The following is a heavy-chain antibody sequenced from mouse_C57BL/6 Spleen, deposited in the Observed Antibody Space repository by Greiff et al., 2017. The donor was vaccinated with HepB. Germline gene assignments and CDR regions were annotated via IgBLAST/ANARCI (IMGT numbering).Heavy chain of an antibody. V-gene: IGHV5-6*01. CDR2: ISSGGSYT. CDR1: GFTFTSYG. D-gene: IGHD2-2*01. Sequence: EVKLVESGGDLVKPGASLKLSCAASGFTFTSYGMSWVRQTPDKRLEWVATISSGGSYTYYPDSVKGRFTISRDNATNTLYLHMSSLKSEDTAMYDCARQRLRFDYWGQGTTLTVSS. CDR3: ARQRLRFDY. J-gene: IGHJ2*01.